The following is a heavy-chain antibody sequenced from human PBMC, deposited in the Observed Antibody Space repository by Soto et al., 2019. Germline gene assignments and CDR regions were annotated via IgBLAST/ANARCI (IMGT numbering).Heavy chain of an antibody. D-gene: IGHD3-3*01. CDR1: SGSISSSNW. V-gene: IGHV4-4*02. CDR3: ARVGVYVFWGGYYSLFDY. J-gene: IGHJ4*02. CDR2: IYHSGST. Sequence: QVQLQESGPGLVKPSATLSLTCAVSSGSISSSNWWSWVRQPPGKGLEWTGEIYHSGSTNYNPPLKSPVTLTVNKSKNQFSLMHSSLTAADTAVYYWARVGVYVFWGGYYSLFDYWGQGNLVIVSS.